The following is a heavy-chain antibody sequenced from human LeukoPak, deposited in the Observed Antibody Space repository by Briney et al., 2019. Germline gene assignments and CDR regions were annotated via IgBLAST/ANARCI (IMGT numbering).Heavy chain of an antibody. D-gene: IGHD3-10*01. CDR1: GFTFSGSA. Sequence: GGSLRLSCAASGFTFSGSALHWVRQASGKGLEWVGRIRSTANGYATAYAASVKGRFTISRDDSKNTAYLQMDSLKTEDTAVYYYTGNYYGSGSYADFDYWGQGTLVTVSS. J-gene: IGHJ4*02. CDR3: TGNYYGSGSYADFDY. CDR2: IRSTANGYAT. V-gene: IGHV3-73*01.